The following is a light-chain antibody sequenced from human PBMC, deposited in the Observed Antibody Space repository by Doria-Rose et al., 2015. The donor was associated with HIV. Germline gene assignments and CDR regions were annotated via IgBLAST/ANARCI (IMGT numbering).Light chain of an antibody. J-gene: IGLJ2*01. Sequence: NFMLTQPHSVSESPGKTVAISCTRSSGSIDSTYVQWYQQRPGSAPTTVIYEDNQRPSGVTDRFSGSIDSSSNSASLTISGLKTEDEADYYCQSYDNTKEVFGGGTKLTVL. CDR1: SGSIDSTY. CDR3: QSYDNTKEV. V-gene: IGLV6-57*03. CDR2: EDN.